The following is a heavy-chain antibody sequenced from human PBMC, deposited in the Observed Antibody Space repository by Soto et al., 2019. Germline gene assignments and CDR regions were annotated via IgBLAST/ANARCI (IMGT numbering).Heavy chain of an antibody. V-gene: IGHV3-30*18. CDR1: GFTFSSYG. CDR2: ISYDGSNK. J-gene: IGHJ4*02. D-gene: IGHD3-22*01. CDR3: AKVACYYDSSGYYNIK. Sequence: GGSLRLSCAASGFTFSSYGMHWVRQAPGKGLEWVAVISYDGSNKYYADSVKGRFTISRDNSKNTLYLQMNSLRAEDTAVYYCAKVACYYDSSGYYNIKWGQGTLVTVSS.